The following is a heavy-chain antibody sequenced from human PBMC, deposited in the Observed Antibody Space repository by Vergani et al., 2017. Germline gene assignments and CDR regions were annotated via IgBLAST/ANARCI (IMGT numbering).Heavy chain of an antibody. CDR1: GFTFSSYW. CDR3: ARAPIVPAALYYFDYYMAV. J-gene: IGHJ6*03. V-gene: IGHV3-74*01. Sequence: EVQLVESGGGLVQPGGSLRLSCAASGFTFSSYWMHWVRQAPGKGLVWVSRINSDGKSTSYADSVKGRFTISRDNAKNTLYLQMNSLRAEDTAVYYCARAPIVPAALYYFDYYMAVWGKGP. D-gene: IGHD2-2*01. CDR2: INSDGKST.